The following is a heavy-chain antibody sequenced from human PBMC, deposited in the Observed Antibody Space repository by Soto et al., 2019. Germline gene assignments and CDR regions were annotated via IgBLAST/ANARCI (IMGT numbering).Heavy chain of an antibody. CDR3: ARSPMVRRANYYYYGMEV. CDR2: INKSGGST. Sequence: PVGSLRLSCAASVFTFSSFAMSWVRHSPGKGLEWVSTINKSGGSTYYADSVKGRFTISRDNSKNMLFLQINSLRAEDTAVYYCARSPMVRRANYYYYGMEVWGQGTTVNVSS. J-gene: IGHJ6*01. V-gene: IGHV3-23*01. CDR1: VFTFSSFA. D-gene: IGHD3-10*01.